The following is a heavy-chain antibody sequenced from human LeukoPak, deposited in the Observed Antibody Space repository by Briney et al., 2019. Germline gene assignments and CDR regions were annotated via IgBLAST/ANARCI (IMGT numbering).Heavy chain of an antibody. CDR3: TTRIPYYGSETDDY. Sequence: GGSLRLSCAASGLTFSGSAMHWVRQASGKGLEGVGRIRSKANSYATAYAASVKGRFTISRDDSKNTAYLQMNSLKTEDTAVYYCTTRIPYYGSETDDYWGQGTLVTVSS. D-gene: IGHD3-10*01. CDR2: IRSKANSYAT. J-gene: IGHJ4*02. V-gene: IGHV3-73*01. CDR1: GLTFSGSA.